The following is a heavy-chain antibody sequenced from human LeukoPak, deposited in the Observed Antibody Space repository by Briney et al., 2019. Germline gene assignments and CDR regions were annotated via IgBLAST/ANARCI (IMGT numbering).Heavy chain of an antibody. CDR2: IYSSGST. J-gene: IGHJ4*02. CDR3: ARGEYDSSAYWGYYFEN. Sequence: PSETLSLTCTVSGVSISTGSYYWSWIRQPGGKGLEWIGRIYSSGSTNYSPSLKSRVTISVDTSKNQFSLNLSSVTAADTAVYYCARGEYDSSAYWGYYFENWGQGTLVTVSS. CDR1: GVSISTGSYY. V-gene: IGHV4-61*02. D-gene: IGHD3-22*01.